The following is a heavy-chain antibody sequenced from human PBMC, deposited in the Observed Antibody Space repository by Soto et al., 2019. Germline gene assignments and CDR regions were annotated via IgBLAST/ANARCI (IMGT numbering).Heavy chain of an antibody. Sequence: GGSLRLSCAASGFTFSSYGMHWVRQAPGKGLEWVAVIWYDGSNKYYADSVKGRFTISRDNSKNTLYLQMNSLRAEDTAVYYCARDLEGDYYYYMDFWGKGTTVTVSS. CDR2: IWYDGSNK. J-gene: IGHJ6*03. CDR3: ARDLEGDYYYYMDF. V-gene: IGHV3-33*01. D-gene: IGHD3-16*01. CDR1: GFTFSSYG.